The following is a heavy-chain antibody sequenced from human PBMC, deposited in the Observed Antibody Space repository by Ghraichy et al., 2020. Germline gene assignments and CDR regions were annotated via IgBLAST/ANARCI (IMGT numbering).Heavy chain of an antibody. J-gene: IGHJ3*02. CDR3: ARVGGSGYGSGNTQSLAFDI. CDR1: GGTFSSYA. V-gene: IGHV1-69*13. D-gene: IGHD3-10*01. CDR2: IIPIFGTA. Sequence: SVKVSCKASGGTFSSYAISWVRQAPGQGLEWMGGIIPIFGTANYAQKFQGRVTITADESTSTAYMELSSLRSEDTAVYYCARVGGSGYGSGNTQSLAFDIWGQGTMVTVSS.